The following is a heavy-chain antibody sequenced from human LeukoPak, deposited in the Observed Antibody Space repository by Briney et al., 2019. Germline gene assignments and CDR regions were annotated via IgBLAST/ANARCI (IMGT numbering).Heavy chain of an antibody. CDR3: ARGPPHSSFKGSPDY. J-gene: IGHJ4*02. Sequence: SETLSLTCAVYGGSFSGYYWSWIRQPPGKGLEWIGEINHSGSTNYNPSLKSRVTISVDTSKNQFSLKLSSVTAADTAVYYCARGPPHSSFKGSPDYWGQGTLVTVSS. CDR1: GGSFSGYY. CDR2: INHSGST. V-gene: IGHV4-34*01. D-gene: IGHD6-6*01.